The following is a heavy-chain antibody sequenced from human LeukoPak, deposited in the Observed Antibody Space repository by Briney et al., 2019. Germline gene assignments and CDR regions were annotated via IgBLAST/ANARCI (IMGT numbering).Heavy chain of an antibody. CDR3: AKDSTVTTLDY. CDR2: IWYDGSNK. J-gene: IGHJ4*02. Sequence: HPGRSLRLSCAASGFTFSSYGIHWVRQAPGKGLEWVAVIWYDGSNKYYADSVKGRFTISRDNSKNTLYLQMNSLRAEDTAVYYCAKDSTVTTLDYWGQGTLVTVSS. CDR1: GFTFSSYG. V-gene: IGHV3-33*06. D-gene: IGHD4-17*01.